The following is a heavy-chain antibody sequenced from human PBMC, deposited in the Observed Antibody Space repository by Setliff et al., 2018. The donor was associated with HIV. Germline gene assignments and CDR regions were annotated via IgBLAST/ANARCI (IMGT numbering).Heavy chain of an antibody. D-gene: IGHD3-10*01. J-gene: IGHJ4*02. Sequence: SETLSLTCTVSGASINSNSYWGWIRQPPGKGLEWIGSIHHSGTAYDNPSLKSRVTISVDPSKNQILLRLSSVTAADTAVYYCARLSGGMVPNYWGQGTLVTVSS. V-gene: IGHV4-39*01. CDR1: GASINSNSY. CDR2: IHHSGTA. CDR3: ARLSGGMVPNY.